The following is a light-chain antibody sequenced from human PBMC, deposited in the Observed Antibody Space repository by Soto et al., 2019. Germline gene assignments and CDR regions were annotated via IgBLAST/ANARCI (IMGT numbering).Light chain of an antibody. CDR2: KVS. Sequence: VVMTQSPLSLPVTLGQPASISCRSSQSLVYSDGNTYLNWFQQRPGQSPRSLIYKVSNRDSGVPDRFSGSGSGTDFTLKISRVEAADVGVYYCMQGTHWPPTFGQGTKVEIK. V-gene: IGKV2-30*01. CDR3: MQGTHWPPT. J-gene: IGKJ1*01. CDR1: QSLVYSDGNTY.